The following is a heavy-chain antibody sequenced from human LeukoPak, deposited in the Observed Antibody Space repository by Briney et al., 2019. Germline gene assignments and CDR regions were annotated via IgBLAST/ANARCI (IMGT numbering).Heavy chain of an antibody. V-gene: IGHV3-33*06. CDR3: AKERLHKYYYDSSGSYYFDY. CDR1: GFIFSAYG. CDR2: IWYDGGNK. J-gene: IGHJ4*02. D-gene: IGHD3-22*01. Sequence: GRSLRLSCAASGFIFSAYGMHWVSQAPGKGLEWVAVIWYDGGNKYYADSVKGRFTISRDNSKNTLYLQMNSLRAEDTAVYYCAKERLHKYYYDSSGSYYFDYWGQGTLVTVSS.